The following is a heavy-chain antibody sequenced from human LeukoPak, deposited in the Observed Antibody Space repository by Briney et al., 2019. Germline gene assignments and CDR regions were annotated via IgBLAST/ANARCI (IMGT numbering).Heavy chain of an antibody. V-gene: IGHV1-69*05. CDR2: IIPIFGTA. J-gene: IGHJ3*02. CDR3: ATRYSSSWDDAFDI. Sequence: SVKVSCKASGGTFSSYAISWVRQAPGRGLEWMGRIIPIFGTANYAQKFQGRVTITTDESTSTAYMELSSLRSEDTAVYYCATRYSSSWDDAFDIWGQGTMVTVSS. CDR1: GGTFSSYA. D-gene: IGHD6-13*01.